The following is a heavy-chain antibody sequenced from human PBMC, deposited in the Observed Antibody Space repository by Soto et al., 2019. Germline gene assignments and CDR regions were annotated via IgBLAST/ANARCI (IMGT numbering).Heavy chain of an antibody. CDR3: ARDRKGYYNWFDP. CDR1: GFTFSDHY. J-gene: IGHJ5*02. V-gene: IGHV3-33*08. Sequence: LRLSCAASGFTFSDHYMDWARQAPGKGLEWVAVIWYDGSNKYYADSVKGRFTISRDNSKNTLYLQMNSLRAEDTAVYYCARDRKGYYNWFDPWGQGTLVTVSS. CDR2: IWYDGSNK. D-gene: IGHD3-22*01.